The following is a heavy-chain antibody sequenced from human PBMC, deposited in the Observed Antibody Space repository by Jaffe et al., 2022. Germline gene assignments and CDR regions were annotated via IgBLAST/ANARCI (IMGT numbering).Heavy chain of an antibody. V-gene: IGHV1-2*06. CDR3: ARPQRQGVGGSSPRDYYYYYMDV. CDR2: INPNSGGT. D-gene: IGHD2-15*01. Sequence: QVQLVQSGAEVKKPGASVKVSCKASGYTFTGYYMHWVRQAPGQGLEWMGRINPNSGGTNYAQKFQGRVTMTRDTSISTAYMELSRLRSDDTAVYYCARPQRQGVGGSSPRDYYYYYMDVWGKGTTVTVSS. CDR1: GYTFTGYY. J-gene: IGHJ6*03.